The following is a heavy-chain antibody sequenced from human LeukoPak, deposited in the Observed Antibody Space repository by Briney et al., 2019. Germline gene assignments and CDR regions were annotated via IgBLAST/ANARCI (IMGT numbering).Heavy chain of an antibody. CDR2: IYHSGST. CDR3: ARDSFNWNYAY. D-gene: IGHD1-7*01. Sequence: SETLSLTCTVSGYSISSGYYWGWIRQPPGKGLEWIGSIYHSGSTYYNPSLKSRVTISVDTSKNQFSLKLSSVTAADTAVYYCARDSFNWNYAYWGQGTLVTVSS. CDR1: GYSISSGYY. V-gene: IGHV4-38-2*02. J-gene: IGHJ4*02.